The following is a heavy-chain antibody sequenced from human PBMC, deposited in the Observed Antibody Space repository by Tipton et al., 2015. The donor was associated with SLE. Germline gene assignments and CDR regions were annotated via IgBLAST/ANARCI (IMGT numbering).Heavy chain of an antibody. CDR2: IHFSGST. CDR1: GDSLSPFY. D-gene: IGHD1-26*01. V-gene: IGHV4-59*08. CDR3: VRHGQTVQATFDH. J-gene: IGHJ4*02. Sequence: TLSLTCTVSGDSLSPFYWSWIRRPPGKGLEWIGHIHFSGSTEYNPSLKSRVTISVDMSKNQLSLRLSSATAADTAAYYCVRHGQTVQATFDHWGQGALVTVSS.